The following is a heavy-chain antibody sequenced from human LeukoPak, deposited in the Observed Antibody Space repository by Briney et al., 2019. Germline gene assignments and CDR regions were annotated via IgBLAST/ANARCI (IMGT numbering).Heavy chain of an antibody. CDR3: ARALLTTPFDY. Sequence: SGTLSLTCAVYGGSFSGYYWSWIRQPPGKGLEWIGEINHSGSTNYNPSLKSRVTISVDTSKNQFSLKLSSVTAADTAVYYCARALLTTPFDYWGQGTLVTVSS. CDR1: GGSFSGYY. D-gene: IGHD4-4*01. V-gene: IGHV4-34*01. CDR2: INHSGST. J-gene: IGHJ4*02.